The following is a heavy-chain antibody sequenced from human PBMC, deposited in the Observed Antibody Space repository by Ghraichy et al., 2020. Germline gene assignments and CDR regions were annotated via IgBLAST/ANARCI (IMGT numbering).Heavy chain of an antibody. CDR1: GGSVSSGSYY. CDR2: IYYSGST. Sequence: SETLSLTCTVSGGSVSSGSYYWSWIRQPPGKGLEWIGYIYYSGSTNYNPSLKSRVTISVDTSKNQFSLKLSSVTAADTAVYYCASRATFYYYYGMDVWGQRTTVTVSS. D-gene: IGHD1-26*01. J-gene: IGHJ6*02. V-gene: IGHV4-61*01. CDR3: ASRATFYYYYGMDV.